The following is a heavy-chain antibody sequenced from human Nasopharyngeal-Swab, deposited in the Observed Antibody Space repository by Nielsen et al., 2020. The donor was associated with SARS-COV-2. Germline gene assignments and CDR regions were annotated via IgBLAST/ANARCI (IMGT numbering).Heavy chain of an antibody. CDR1: GYTFTSYD. CDR3: ARGGKRGLYCSGGSCYPDY. CDR2: INAGNGNT. J-gene: IGHJ4*02. D-gene: IGHD2-15*01. Sequence: ASVKVSSKASGYTFTSYDMHWVRQALGQRLEWMGWINAGNGNTKNSKKFQGRVTITRDTYASTAYMELSSLRSEDTAVYYCARGGKRGLYCSGGSCYPDYWGQGTLVTVSS. V-gene: IGHV1-3*01.